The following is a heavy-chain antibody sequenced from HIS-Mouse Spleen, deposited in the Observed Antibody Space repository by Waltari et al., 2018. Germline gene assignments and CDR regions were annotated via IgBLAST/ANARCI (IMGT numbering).Heavy chain of an antibody. CDR1: GYSFTIYW. Sequence: EVQLVQSGAEVKKPGESLKISCKGSGYSFTIYWIGWVRQMPGKGLEWMGIIDPGDSDTRYSPSFQGQVTISADKSISTAYLKWSSLKASDTAMYYCARQGYRAAADHDYWGQGTLVTVSS. J-gene: IGHJ4*02. CDR2: IDPGDSDT. CDR3: ARQGYRAAADHDY. V-gene: IGHV5-51*01. D-gene: IGHD6-13*01.